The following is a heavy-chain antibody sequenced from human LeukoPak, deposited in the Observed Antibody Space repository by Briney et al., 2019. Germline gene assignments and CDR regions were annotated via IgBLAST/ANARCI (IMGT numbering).Heavy chain of an antibody. Sequence: ASVKVSCMASGYTFTGYYMHWVRQAPGQGLEWMGRINPNSGGTNYAQKFQGRVTMTRDTSISTAYMELSRLRSDDTAVYYCARAVSRWLQFSWFDPWGQGTLVTVSS. D-gene: IGHD5-24*01. CDR3: ARAVSRWLQFSWFDP. J-gene: IGHJ5*02. V-gene: IGHV1-2*06. CDR1: GYTFTGYY. CDR2: INPNSGGT.